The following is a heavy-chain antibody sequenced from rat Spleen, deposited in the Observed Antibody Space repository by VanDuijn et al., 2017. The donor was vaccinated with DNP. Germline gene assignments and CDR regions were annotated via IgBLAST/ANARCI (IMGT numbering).Heavy chain of an antibody. CDR3: ARGLNYGGYIYSWYFDF. CDR1: GYSITSNY. CDR2: ISYSGAT. Sequence: EVQLQESGPGLVKPSQSLSLTCSVTGYSITSNYWAWIRKFPGNKMEWMGYISYSGATSYSPSLKSRISITRDTSKNQFFLQLNSVTTEDAATYYCARGLNYGGYIYSWYFDFWGPGTMVTVSS. V-gene: IGHV3-1*01. D-gene: IGHD1-11*01. J-gene: IGHJ1*01.